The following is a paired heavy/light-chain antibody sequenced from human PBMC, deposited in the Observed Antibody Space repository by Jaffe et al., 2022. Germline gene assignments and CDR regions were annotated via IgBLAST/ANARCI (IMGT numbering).Heavy chain of an antibody. V-gene: IGHV3-23*01. J-gene: IGHJ4*02. Sequence: EVQLLESGGDLVQPGGSLRLSCVASGFTFSSYAMTWVRQAPGKGLEWVSGISVSGGTTYYADSVKGRITITRDNSKNTLYLQMDSLRVEDTAVYYCAKDDSGEYDTWYPFLCDHWGQGTLVTVSS. D-gene: IGHD3-10*01. CDR1: GFTFSSYA. CDR3: AKDDSGEYDTWYPFLCDH. CDR2: ISVSGGTT.
Light chain of an antibody. CDR1: TSNIGRNY. Sequence: QSVLTQPPSASGTPGQRVTISCSGSTSNIGRNYVYWYQQLPGTAPKLLIYTNNQRPSGVPDRMSGSKFGTSASLVISGLRSDDEADYYCAAWDDRLSGPVFGGGTKLTVL. V-gene: IGLV1-47*01. J-gene: IGLJ2*01. CDR2: TNN. CDR3: AAWDDRLSGPV.